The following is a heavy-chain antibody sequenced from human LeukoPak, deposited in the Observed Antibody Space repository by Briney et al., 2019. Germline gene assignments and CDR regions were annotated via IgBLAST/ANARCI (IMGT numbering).Heavy chain of an antibody. V-gene: IGHV3-23*01. Sequence: GVLRLSFAASGFTFNNFSMSWGRQAPGKGPEGVSAISGSGGSTYYADSVKGRFPISRDNSKNTLYLQMNSLRAEDTAVYYCAKDHSIGGVIDYWGQGTLVTVSS. CDR1: GFTFNNFS. J-gene: IGHJ4*02. CDR3: AKDHSIGGVIDY. CDR2: ISGSGGST. D-gene: IGHD2-21*01.